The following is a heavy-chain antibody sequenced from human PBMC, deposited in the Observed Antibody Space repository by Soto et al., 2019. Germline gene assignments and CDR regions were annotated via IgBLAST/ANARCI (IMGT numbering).Heavy chain of an antibody. V-gene: IGHV1-46*01. D-gene: IGHD6-6*01. CDR1: GYTFTSYY. J-gene: IGHJ6*02. CDR2: INPSGGST. Sequence: ASVKVSCKASGYTFTSYYMHWVRQAPGQGLEWMGIINPSGGSTSYAQKFQGRVTMTRDTSTSTVYMELSSLRSEDTAVYYCAIYEYSSSRLGEVQYYSYGMDVWGQGTSVTVS. CDR3: AIYEYSSSRLGEVQYYSYGMDV.